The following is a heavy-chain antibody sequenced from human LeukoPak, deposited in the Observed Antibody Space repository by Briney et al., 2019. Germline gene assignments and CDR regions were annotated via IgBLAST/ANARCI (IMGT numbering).Heavy chain of an antibody. V-gene: IGHV3-7*01. Sequence: PGGSLRLSCAASGFTFSSYWMSWVRQAPGKGLEWVANIKQDGSEKYYVDSVKGRFIISRDDARNSLSLQMNSLRAEDTAVYYCAGSFWDVKNFWGQGTLVTVSS. CDR3: AGSFWDVKNF. CDR2: IKQDGSEK. J-gene: IGHJ4*01. CDR1: GFTFSSYW. D-gene: IGHD1-26*01.